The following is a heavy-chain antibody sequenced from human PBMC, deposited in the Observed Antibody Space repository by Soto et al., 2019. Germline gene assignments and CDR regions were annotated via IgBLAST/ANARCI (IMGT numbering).Heavy chain of an antibody. V-gene: IGHV3-53*01. CDR3: ARNYYDSGCGFDY. Sequence: EVQLVESGGGLIQPGGSLRLSCAASGFTVSSKYMSWVRQAPGKGLGWVSVIYSGGSTYYADSVKGRFTISRDNSKNTLYLQMNSLRAEDTAVYYCARNYYDSGCGFDYWGQGTLVTVSS. D-gene: IGHD3-22*01. CDR1: GFTVSSKY. CDR2: IYSGGST. J-gene: IGHJ4*02.